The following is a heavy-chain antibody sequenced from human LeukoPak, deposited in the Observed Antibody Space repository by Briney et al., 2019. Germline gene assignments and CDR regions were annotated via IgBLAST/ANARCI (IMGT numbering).Heavy chain of an antibody. CDR2: IYYSGST. Sequence: TSETQSLTCTVSGGSISSSSYSWGWIRQPPGKGLEWIGSIYYSGSTYYNPSLKSRVTISVDTSKNQFSLKLSSVTAADTAVYYCARFGLLDLAPDYWGQGTLVTVSS. D-gene: IGHD3-10*01. J-gene: IGHJ4*02. CDR1: GGSISSSSYS. CDR3: ARFGLLDLAPDY. V-gene: IGHV4-39*07.